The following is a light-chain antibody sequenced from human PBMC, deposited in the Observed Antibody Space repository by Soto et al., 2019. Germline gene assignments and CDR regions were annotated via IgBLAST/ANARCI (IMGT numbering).Light chain of an antibody. CDR3: SSFTSGSTL. CDR2: ELS. J-gene: IGLJ1*01. CDR1: SSDVGGYNY. Sequence: QSVLTQPASVSGSPGQSITISCTGTSSDVGGYNYVSWYQQHPGKAPKLMIYELSNRPSGVSNRFSGSKSGNTASLTISGLQAEDEADYYCSSFTSGSTLFGTGTKVTVL. V-gene: IGLV2-14*01.